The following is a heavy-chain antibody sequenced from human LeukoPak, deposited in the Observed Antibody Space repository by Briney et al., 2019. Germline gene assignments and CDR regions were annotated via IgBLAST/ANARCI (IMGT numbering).Heavy chain of an antibody. CDR3: AKNGYSYGLYDAFDI. V-gene: IGHV3-7*05. CDR1: GFTFSSYW. Sequence: GGSLRLSCAASGFTFSSYWMNWVRQAPGKGLEWVADIKQDGSEKYYVDSVKGRFSISRDNSKNTLYLQMSSLRAEDTAVYYCAKNGYSYGLYDAFDIWGQGTMVTVSS. D-gene: IGHD5-18*01. J-gene: IGHJ3*02. CDR2: IKQDGSEK.